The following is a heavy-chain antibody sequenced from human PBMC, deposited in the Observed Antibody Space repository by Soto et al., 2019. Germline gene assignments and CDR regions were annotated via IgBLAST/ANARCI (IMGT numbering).Heavy chain of an antibody. Sequence: EVQLLESGGGLVQPGGSLRLSCAASGFTFSSHAMSWVRQAPGKGLEWVSGISGSGSNTYYADSVKGRFTISRDNSKNTLYLQMNSLRAEDTAVYFCAIRFTIFGEEKLSPDVDHWGQGTLVTVSS. CDR2: ISGSGSNT. CDR1: GFTFSSHA. V-gene: IGHV3-23*01. J-gene: IGHJ4*02. D-gene: IGHD3-3*01. CDR3: AIRFTIFGEEKLSPDVDH.